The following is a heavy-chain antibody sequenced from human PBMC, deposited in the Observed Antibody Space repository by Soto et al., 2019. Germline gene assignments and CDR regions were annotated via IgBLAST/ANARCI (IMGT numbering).Heavy chain of an antibody. CDR1: GGSISSSSYY. D-gene: IGHD2-21*02. CDR2: IYYSGST. V-gene: IGHV4-39*01. CDR3: ARRPAYCGGDCYPYYFDY. J-gene: IGHJ4*02. Sequence: SETLSLTCTVSGGSISSSSYYWGWIRQPPGKGLEWIGSIYYSGSTYYNPSLKSRVTISVDTSKNQFSLKLSSVTAADTAVYYFARRPAYCGGDCYPYYFDYWGQGTLVTVS.